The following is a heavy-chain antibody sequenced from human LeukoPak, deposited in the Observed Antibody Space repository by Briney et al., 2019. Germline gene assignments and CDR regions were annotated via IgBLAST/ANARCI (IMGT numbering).Heavy chain of an antibody. J-gene: IGHJ4*02. V-gene: IGHV4-61*02. CDR1: GGSISSGSYY. CDR2: IYSSGST. CDR3: ARDRGGYNYY. D-gene: IGHD5-24*01. Sequence: SETLSLTCTVSGGSISSGSYYWSWIRQPAGKGLEWIGRIYSSGSTNYNPSLKSRVTISVDTSKNQFSLKLSSVTAADTAVYYCARDRGGYNYYWGQGTLVTVSS.